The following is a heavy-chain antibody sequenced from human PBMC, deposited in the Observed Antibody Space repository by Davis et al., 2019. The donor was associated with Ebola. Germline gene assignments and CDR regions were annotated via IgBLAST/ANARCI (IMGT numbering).Heavy chain of an antibody. CDR2: INHSGST. CDR3: AREGSIFGVVIIPGSDGMDV. J-gene: IGHJ6*02. D-gene: IGHD3-3*01. Sequence: SQTLSLTCAVYGGSFSGYYWSWIRQPPGKGLEWIREINHSGSTNYNPSLKSRVTISVDTSKNQFSLKLSSVTAADTAVYYCAREGSIFGVVIIPGSDGMDVWGQGTTVTVSS. V-gene: IGHV4-34*01. CDR1: GGSFSGYY.